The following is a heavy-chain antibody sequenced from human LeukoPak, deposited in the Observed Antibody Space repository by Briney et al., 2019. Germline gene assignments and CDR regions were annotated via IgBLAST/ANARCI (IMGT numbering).Heavy chain of an antibody. CDR3: ARLSCSGSTCYLSDNLFDS. D-gene: IGHD2-15*01. CDR1: GCIFTNYW. Sequence: GESLKISCKGSGCIFTNYWIGWVRQMPGKGLEWMGIIYPGDSDTRYSPSFQGQVTISADKSISTAYLQWSSLKASDTAMYYCARLSCSGSTCYLSDNLFDSWGQGTLVTVSS. J-gene: IGHJ5*01. V-gene: IGHV5-51*01. CDR2: IYPGDSDT.